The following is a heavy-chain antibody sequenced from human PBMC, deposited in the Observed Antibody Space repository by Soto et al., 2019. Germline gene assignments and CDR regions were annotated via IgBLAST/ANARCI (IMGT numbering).Heavy chain of an antibody. D-gene: IGHD1-1*01. CDR1: GYTFTSYG. CDR2: INPYNGNT. Sequence: ASVKVACNASGYTFTSYGITWVRQAPGQGLGWMGWINPYNGNTKYAQKFQGRVTITADKSTSTAYMELSSLRSEDTAVYYCVREKSGDFDNWGQGTLVTV. J-gene: IGHJ4*02. CDR3: VREKSGDFDN. V-gene: IGHV1-18*01.